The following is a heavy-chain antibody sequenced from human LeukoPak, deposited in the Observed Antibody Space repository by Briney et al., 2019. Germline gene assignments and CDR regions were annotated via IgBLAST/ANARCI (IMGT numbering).Heavy chain of an antibody. CDR1: GGSFSGYY. J-gene: IGHJ6*02. CDR2: INHSGST. Sequence: SETLSLTCAVYGGSFSGYYWSRIRQPPGKGLEWIGEINHSGSTNYNPSLKSRVTISVDTSKNQFSLKLSSVTAADTAVYYCARGTVEVVVVPAAYMDVWGQGTTVTVSS. D-gene: IGHD2-2*01. CDR3: ARGTVEVVVVPAAYMDV. V-gene: IGHV4-34*01.